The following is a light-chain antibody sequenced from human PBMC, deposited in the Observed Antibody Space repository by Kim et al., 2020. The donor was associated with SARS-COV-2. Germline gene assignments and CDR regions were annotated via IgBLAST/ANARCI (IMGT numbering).Light chain of an antibody. J-gene: IGLJ3*02. CDR1: SCRLARHH. CDR2: EDY. CDR3: QFYDSSNWV. Sequence: GKTVTISCTGSSCRLARHHVEWYPQRPGNAPPHVILEDYQKPSGGPDRFSCSLGRSSNSAFPPLSGLKTEDGAEYYCQFYDSSNWVFGGGTQLTVL. V-gene: IGLV6-57*02.